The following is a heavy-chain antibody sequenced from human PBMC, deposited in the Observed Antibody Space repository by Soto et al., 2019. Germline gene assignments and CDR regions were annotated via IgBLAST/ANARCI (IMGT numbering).Heavy chain of an antibody. D-gene: IGHD1-1*01. Sequence: EVQLVESGGGLVQPGGSLRLSCAASGFTLRGYWMHWVRQAPGKWLVWVSRINSDGSSTSYADSVKGRFTISRDNAKNTLYLQMNSLSAEDTAVYYCAKGGRLGKFDYWGQGTLVTASS. J-gene: IGHJ4*02. V-gene: IGHV3-74*01. CDR1: GFTLRGYW. CDR2: INSDGSST. CDR3: AKGGRLGKFDY.